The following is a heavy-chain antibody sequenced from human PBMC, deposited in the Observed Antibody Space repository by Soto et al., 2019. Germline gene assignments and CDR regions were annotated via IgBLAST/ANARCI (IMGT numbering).Heavy chain of an antibody. CDR2: ISGSGGST. CDR1: GFTFSSYA. J-gene: IGHJ4*02. CDR3: ATDHGQWVVLSYYFDY. D-gene: IGHD6-19*01. Sequence: EVQLLESGGGLVQPGGSLRLSCAASGFTFSSYAMSWVRQAPGKGLEWVSAISGSGGSTYYADSVKGRFTISRDNSKNTLYLQMNSLRAEDTAVYYCATDHGQWVVLSYYFDYWGQGTLVTVSS. V-gene: IGHV3-23*01.